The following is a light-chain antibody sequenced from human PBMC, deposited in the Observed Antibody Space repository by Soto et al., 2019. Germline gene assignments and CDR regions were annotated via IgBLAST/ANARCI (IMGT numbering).Light chain of an antibody. CDR2: GNS. V-gene: IGLV1-40*01. J-gene: IGLJ1*01. Sequence: QSVLTQPPSVSGAPGQRVTISCTGSSSNIGAGYDVHWYQQLPGTAPKLLIYGNSNRPSGVPDRFSGSKSGTSASRAITVLQAEDEADYYCQSYDSSLSGSYVFGTGTKVTVL. CDR1: SSNIGAGYD. CDR3: QSYDSSLSGSYV.